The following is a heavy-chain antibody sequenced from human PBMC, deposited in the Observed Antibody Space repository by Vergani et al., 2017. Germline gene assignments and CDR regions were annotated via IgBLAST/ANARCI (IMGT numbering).Heavy chain of an antibody. D-gene: IGHD1-26*01. CDR1: GGSISSSSYY. Sequence: QLQLQESGPGLVKPSETLSLTCTVSGGSISSSSYYWGWIRQPPGKGLEWIGSIYYSGSTNYNPSLKGRVTISVDTSKNQCSLKLRSVTAADTAVYYCARAELVGAKGAFDIWGQGTMVTVSS. V-gene: IGHV4-39*07. CDR2: IYYSGST. J-gene: IGHJ3*02. CDR3: ARAELVGAKGAFDI.